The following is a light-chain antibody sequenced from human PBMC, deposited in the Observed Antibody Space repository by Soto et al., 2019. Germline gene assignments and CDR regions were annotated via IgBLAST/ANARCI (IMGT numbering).Light chain of an antibody. Sequence: IQLTQCPSTLSASVGDSVTITCRSSQPLXSCLVWYQEKPGKAPKLLIYXASSLESGVPSRFSGIGYGTEFTLSISSLQPEDVGTYCCQQWYMGWTFGQGTKVDIK. CDR1: QPLXSC. CDR3: QQWYMGWT. CDR2: XAS. V-gene: IGKV1-5*01. J-gene: IGKJ1*01.